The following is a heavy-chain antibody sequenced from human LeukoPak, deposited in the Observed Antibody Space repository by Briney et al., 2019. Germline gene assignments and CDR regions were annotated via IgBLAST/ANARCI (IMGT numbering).Heavy chain of an antibody. V-gene: IGHV4-59*01. D-gene: IGHD4-17*01. CDR2: IYYSGST. CDR3: ARTGTYGDYAEY. J-gene: IGHJ4*02. CDR1: GGSISSYY. Sequence: SETLPFTCTVSGGSISSYYWSWIRQPPGKGLEWIGYIYYSGSTNYNPSLKSRVTISVDTSKNQFSLKLSSVTAADTAVYYCARTGTYGDYAEYWGQGTLVTVSS.